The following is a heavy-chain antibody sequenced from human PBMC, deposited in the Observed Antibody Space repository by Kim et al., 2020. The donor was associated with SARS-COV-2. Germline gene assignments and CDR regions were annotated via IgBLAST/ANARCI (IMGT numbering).Heavy chain of an antibody. CDR2: INTNTGVA. J-gene: IGHJ4*02. D-gene: IGHD3-10*01. Sequence: ASVKVSCKTSGYTFTSYSMNWVLQAPGQGLEWMGLINTNTGVAPYAQGFTGRFVFSLDTSVSTAYLHISGLKTEDTAVYYCAKKFYYGSGTFSPAPFDYWGQGTLVTVSS. CDR3: AKKFYYGSGTFSPAPFDY. CDR1: GYTFTSYS. V-gene: IGHV7-4-1*02.